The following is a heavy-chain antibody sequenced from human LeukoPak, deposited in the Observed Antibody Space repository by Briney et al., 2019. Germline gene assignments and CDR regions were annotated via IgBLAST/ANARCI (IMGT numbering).Heavy chain of an antibody. CDR2: INHSGST. V-gene: IGHV4-34*01. D-gene: IGHD3-3*01. Sequence: SETLSLTCAVYGGSFSGYYWSWIRQPPGKGLEWIGEINHSGSTNYNPSLKSRVTISVDTSKNQFSLKLSSVTAADTAVYYCARARITIRITIFGVVKGGSNWFDPWGQGTLVTVSS. CDR1: GGSFSGYY. CDR3: ARARITIRITIFGVVKGGSNWFDP. J-gene: IGHJ5*02.